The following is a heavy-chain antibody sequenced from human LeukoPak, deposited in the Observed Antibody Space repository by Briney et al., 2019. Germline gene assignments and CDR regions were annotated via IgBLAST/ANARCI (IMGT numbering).Heavy chain of an antibody. CDR1: GGSISSSSYY. D-gene: IGHD2-21*02. CDR2: IYYSGST. Sequence: SETLSLTCTVSGGSISSSSYYWGWIRQPPGKGLEWIGSIYYSGSTYYNPSLKSRVTISVDTSKNQFSLKLSSVTAADTAVYYCARDQGPLAYCGGDCYSGWFDPWGQGTLVTVSS. J-gene: IGHJ5*02. V-gene: IGHV4-39*02. CDR3: ARDQGPLAYCGGDCYSGWFDP.